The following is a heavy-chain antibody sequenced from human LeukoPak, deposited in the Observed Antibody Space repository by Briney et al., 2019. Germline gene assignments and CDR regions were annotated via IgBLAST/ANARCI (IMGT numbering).Heavy chain of an antibody. D-gene: IGHD1-26*01. V-gene: IGHV4-59*01. J-gene: IGHJ6*02. CDR2: IYYNGNT. CDR3: ARGRSNYYGMDV. CDR1: DGSINSYY. Sequence: SETLSLTCSVSDGSINSYYWNWIRRPPGKGLEWIGYIYYNGNTNYSPSLKSRVTMSVDTSKNLFSLKVSSVTAAGTAVYYCARGRSNYYGMDVWGQGTTVTVSS.